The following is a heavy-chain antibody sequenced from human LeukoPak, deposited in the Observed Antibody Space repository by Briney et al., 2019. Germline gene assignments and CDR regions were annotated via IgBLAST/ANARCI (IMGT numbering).Heavy chain of an antibody. J-gene: IGHJ5*02. CDR3: ARGANPVFPRFDP. Sequence: SETLSLTCTVSGGSISSYYWSWIRQPPGKGLEWIGEINHSGSTNYNPSLKSRVTISVDTSKNQFSLKLSSVTAADTAVYYCARGANPVFPRFDPWGQGTLVTVSS. CDR2: INHSGST. D-gene: IGHD1-14*01. CDR1: GGSISSYY. V-gene: IGHV4-34*01.